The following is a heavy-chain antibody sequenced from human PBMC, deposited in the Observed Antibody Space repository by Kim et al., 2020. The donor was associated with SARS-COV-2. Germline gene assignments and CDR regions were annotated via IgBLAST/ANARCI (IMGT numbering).Heavy chain of an antibody. V-gene: IGHV3-48*03. CDR1: GFTFSSYE. CDR2: ISDSGSTT. Sequence: GGSLRLSCAASGFTFSSYEINWVRQAPGKGLEWVSYISDSGSTTYYADSVKGRFTISRDNAKNSLFLQMNSLRAEDTAVYYCARECVTGTDAFDIWGQGTLVTVSS. J-gene: IGHJ3*02. D-gene: IGHD6-19*01. CDR3: ARECVTGTDAFDI.